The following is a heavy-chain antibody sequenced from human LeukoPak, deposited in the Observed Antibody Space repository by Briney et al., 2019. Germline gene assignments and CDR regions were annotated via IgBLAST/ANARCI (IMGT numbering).Heavy chain of an antibody. Sequence: ASVKVSCTASGYTFTSYGISWVRQAPGQGLEWMGWISAYNGNTNYAQKLQGRVTMTTDTSTSTAYMELRSLRSDDTAVYYCARMGLGYYGSGSYSIRTYYYYGMDVWGQGTTVTVSS. CDR3: ARMGLGYYGSGSYSIRTYYYYGMDV. CDR1: GYTFTSYG. V-gene: IGHV1-18*01. CDR2: ISAYNGNT. D-gene: IGHD3-10*01. J-gene: IGHJ6*02.